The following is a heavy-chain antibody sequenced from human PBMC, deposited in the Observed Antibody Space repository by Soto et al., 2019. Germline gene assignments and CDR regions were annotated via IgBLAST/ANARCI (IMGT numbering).Heavy chain of an antibody. CDR3: AKLGPYGSESYSFRYNWIDP. CDR2: IYSGGAT. D-gene: IGHD3-10*01. Sequence: EVQLVDSGGGLIQPGGSLRLSCAASGFSVGSSHMIWVRQAPGKGLEWVSVIYSGGATYYAVSVKGRFTISRDRSKNTVYLQMDGLRTEDTAVYHCAKLGPYGSESYSFRYNWIDPWGQGTLVTVSS. J-gene: IGHJ5*02. V-gene: IGHV3-53*01. CDR1: GFSVGSSH.